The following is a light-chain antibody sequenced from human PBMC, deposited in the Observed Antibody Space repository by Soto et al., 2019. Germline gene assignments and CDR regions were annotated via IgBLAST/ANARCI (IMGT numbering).Light chain of an antibody. CDR3: CSYVTTPEI. J-gene: IGLJ1*01. CDR2: DGT. CDR1: SSDVDDYRY. V-gene: IGLV2-11*01. Sequence: QSVLTQPPSASGSPGQLLTISCTGTSSDVDDYRYVSWYQQYPGKAPKLVIYDGTKRPSGVPDRFSGSNSGNTASLTISGLQAEDEADYYCCSYVTTPEIFGTGTKVTAL.